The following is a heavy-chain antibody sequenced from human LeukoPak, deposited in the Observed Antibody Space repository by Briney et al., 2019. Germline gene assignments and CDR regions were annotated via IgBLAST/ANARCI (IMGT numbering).Heavy chain of an antibody. CDR3: AKGATSGSYYPRYFAY. Sequence: GGSLRLACAASGFTLSSYAESGVRQAPGKGLEWVSAISGSGGSTYYADSVKGRFTISRDNSKNTVYLQMNSLRAEDTAVYSCAKGATSGSYYPRYFAYWGQGTLVTVSS. CDR2: ISGSGGST. J-gene: IGHJ4*02. CDR1: GFTLSSYA. D-gene: IGHD1-26*01. V-gene: IGHV3-23*01.